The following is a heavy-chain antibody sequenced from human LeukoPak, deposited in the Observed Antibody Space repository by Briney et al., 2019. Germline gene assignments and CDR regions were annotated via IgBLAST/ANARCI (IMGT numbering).Heavy chain of an antibody. V-gene: IGHV4-34*01. J-gene: IGHJ4*02. CDR3: ARYSSGYGVDY. CDR2: INHSGST. Sequence: RPSETLSLTCAVYGGSFSGYYWSWIRQPPGKGLEWIGEINHSGSTNYNPSLKSRVTISVDTSKNQFSLKLSSVTAADTAVYYCARYSSGYGVDYWGQGTLVTVSS. CDR1: GGSFSGYY. D-gene: IGHD6-19*01.